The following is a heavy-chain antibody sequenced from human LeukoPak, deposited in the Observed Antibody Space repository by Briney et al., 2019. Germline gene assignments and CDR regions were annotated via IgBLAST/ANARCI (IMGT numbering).Heavy chain of an antibody. CDR1: GYTFTGYY. CDR2: ISAYNGNT. V-gene: IGHV1-18*04. D-gene: IGHD3-10*01. J-gene: IGHJ3*02. Sequence: ASVKVSCKASGYTFTGYYMHWVRQAPGQGLEWMGWISAYNGNTNYAQKLQGRVTMTTDTSTSTAYMELRSLRSDDTAVYYCALLWFGELFIGAFDIWGQGTMATVSS. CDR3: ALLWFGELFIGAFDI.